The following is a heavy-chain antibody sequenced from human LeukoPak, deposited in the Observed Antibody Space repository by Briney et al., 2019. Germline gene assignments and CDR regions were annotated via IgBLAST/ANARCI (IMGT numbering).Heavy chain of an antibody. D-gene: IGHD3-22*01. CDR1: GFTFSDYY. CDR3: ARDEGDYYDTMLQD. J-gene: IGHJ4*02. V-gene: IGHV3-11*01. Sequence: PGGSLRLSCAASGFTFSDYYMTWIRQAPGKGLEWVSYISSSGSTIYYTDSVKGRFTISRDNAKNSLYLQMNSLRAEDTAVYYCARDEGDYYDTMLQDWGRGTLVTVSS. CDR2: ISSSGSTI.